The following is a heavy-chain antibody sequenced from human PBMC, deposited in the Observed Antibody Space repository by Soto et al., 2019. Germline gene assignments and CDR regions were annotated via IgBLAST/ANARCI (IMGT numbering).Heavy chain of an antibody. CDR2: INHSGST. CDR1: GGSFSGYY. CDR3: ARGRHYYDSSGYSRFDY. Sequence: PWETLSLTCAVYGGSFSGYYWSWIRQPPGKGLEWIGEINHSGSTNYNPSLKSRVTISVDTSKNQFSLKLSSVTAADTAVYYCARGRHYYDSSGYSRFDYWGQGTLVTVSS. D-gene: IGHD3-22*01. J-gene: IGHJ4*02. V-gene: IGHV4-34*01.